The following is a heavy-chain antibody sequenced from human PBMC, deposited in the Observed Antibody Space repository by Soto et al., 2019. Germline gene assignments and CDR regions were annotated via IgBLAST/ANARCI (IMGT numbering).Heavy chain of an antibody. V-gene: IGHV3-53*01. CDR2: IYDNGTT. Sequence: PGGSLRLSCAASGLTVSNAYMAGVRQAPGMGLEWVSVIYDNGTTYYADSVKGRFTISRDTSTNTLSLQMDSLRAEDTAVYYCVRPLPSGRNYGLDVWGQGTTVTVSS. CDR1: GLTVSNAY. D-gene: IGHD3-10*01. J-gene: IGHJ6*02. CDR3: VRPLPSGRNYGLDV.